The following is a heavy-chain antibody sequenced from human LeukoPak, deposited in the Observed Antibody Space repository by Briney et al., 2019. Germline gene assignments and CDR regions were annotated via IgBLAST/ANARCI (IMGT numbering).Heavy chain of an antibody. V-gene: IGHV3-23*01. CDR1: GFTLSTYA. Sequence: GGSLRLSCAASGFTLSTYAMSWVRQAPGKGLEWVSAISGSGGSTYYADSVKGRFTISRDNSKNTLYLQMNSLRAEDTAVYYCAKPAGVNTVTAPFEYWGQGTLGTVSS. J-gene: IGHJ4*02. D-gene: IGHD4-17*01. CDR2: ISGSGGST. CDR3: AKPAGVNTVTAPFEY.